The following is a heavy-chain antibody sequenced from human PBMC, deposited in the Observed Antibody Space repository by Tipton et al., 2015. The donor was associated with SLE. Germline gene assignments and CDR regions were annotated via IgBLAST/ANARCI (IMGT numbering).Heavy chain of an antibody. CDR3: ATFYGSGISHFDY. CDR1: GGSFSGYY. J-gene: IGHJ4*02. D-gene: IGHD3-10*01. CDR2: INHSGST. Sequence: TLSLTCAVYGGSFSGYYWSWIRQPPGKGLEWIGEINHSGSTNYNPSLKSRVTISVDTSKNQFSLKLSSVTAADTAVYYCATFYGSGISHFDYWGRGTLVTVSS. V-gene: IGHV4-34*01.